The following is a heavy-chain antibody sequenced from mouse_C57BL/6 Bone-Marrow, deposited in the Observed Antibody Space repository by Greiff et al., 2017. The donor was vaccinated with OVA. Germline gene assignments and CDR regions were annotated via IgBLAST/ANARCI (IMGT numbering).Heavy chain of an antibody. CDR1: GYTFTSYT. Sequence: VKLQESGAELARPGASVKMSCKASGYTFTSYTMHWVKQRPGQGLEWIGYINPSSGYTKYNQKFKDKATLTADKSSSTAYMQLSSLTSEDSAVYYCARLSHFDYWGQGTTLTVSS. V-gene: IGHV1-4*01. CDR2: INPSSGYT. J-gene: IGHJ2*01. CDR3: ARLSHFDY.